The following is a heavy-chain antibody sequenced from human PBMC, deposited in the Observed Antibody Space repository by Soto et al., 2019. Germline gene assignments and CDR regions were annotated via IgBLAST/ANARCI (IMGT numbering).Heavy chain of an antibody. V-gene: IGHV3-48*01. CDR1: GFTFSSYS. D-gene: IGHD3-9*01. J-gene: IGHJ6*02. CDR2: ISSSSSII. Sequence: LRLSCTASGFTFSSYSVNWVRQAPGKGLEWVSYISSSSSIIYYADSVKGRFTISRDNAKNSLSLQMSSLRAEDTAVYYCARGLRYFDQNYYGMDVWGQGTTVTVSS. CDR3: ARGLRYFDQNYYGMDV.